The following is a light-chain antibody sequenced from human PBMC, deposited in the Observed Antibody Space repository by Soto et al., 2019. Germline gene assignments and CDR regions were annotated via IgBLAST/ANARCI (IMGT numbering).Light chain of an antibody. CDR1: QSISSK. CDR2: GAY. Sequence: IVMTQSPGTLSVSPGERATLSCRASQSISSKLAWYQQKPGQPPRLLIYGAYTRATGIQARFSGSGSGTEFTLTISSLQSEDFAIYYCQQYDKWPPWTFGQGTKVEIK. CDR3: QQYDKWPPWT. V-gene: IGKV3-15*01. J-gene: IGKJ1*01.